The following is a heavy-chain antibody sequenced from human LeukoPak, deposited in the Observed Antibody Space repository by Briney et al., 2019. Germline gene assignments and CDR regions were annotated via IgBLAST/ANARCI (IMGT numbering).Heavy chain of an antibody. Sequence: PSETLSLTCAASGGSMSSSYWSWIRQPPGKGLDWIGYINYSGSTKYNPSLKSRVTISEDTSKKQFSLNMTSVTDADTAVYYCARVSRWQLPYLDFWGQGALVTVSS. D-gene: IGHD4-23*01. J-gene: IGHJ4*02. CDR2: INYSGST. CDR3: ARVSRWQLPYLDF. V-gene: IGHV4-59*01. CDR1: GGSMSSSY.